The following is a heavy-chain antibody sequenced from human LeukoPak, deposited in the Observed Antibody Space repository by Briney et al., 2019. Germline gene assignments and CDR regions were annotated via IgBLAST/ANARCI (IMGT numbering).Heavy chain of an antibody. D-gene: IGHD6-13*01. Sequence: GGSLRLSCAASGFTFSSYAMSWVRQAPGKGLEWVSAISGSGGSTYYADSVKGRFTISRDNAKNSLYLQMNSLRAEDTAVYYCASLRDYSSSWSSRGHAFDIWGQGTMVTVS. CDR3: ASLRDYSSSWSSRGHAFDI. CDR2: ISGSGGST. J-gene: IGHJ3*02. V-gene: IGHV3-23*01. CDR1: GFTFSSYA.